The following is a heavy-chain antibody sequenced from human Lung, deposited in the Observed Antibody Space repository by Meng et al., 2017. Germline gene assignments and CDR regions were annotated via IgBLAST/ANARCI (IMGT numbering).Heavy chain of an antibody. CDR3: ARDEDISAAGKLFGDY. V-gene: IGHV1-2*06. CDR2: IDPKSGDT. D-gene: IGHD6-13*01. CDR1: GYNFPDYW. Sequence: QVALGQSGAEVKKPGAAGKVSCKPSGYNFPDYWLHWVRRAPGQGLEWMGRIDPKSGDTHYAQRFQGRVTMTGDTSISTAYMELSGLRSDDTAMYYCARDEDISAAGKLFGDYWGQGTLVTVSS. J-gene: IGHJ4*02.